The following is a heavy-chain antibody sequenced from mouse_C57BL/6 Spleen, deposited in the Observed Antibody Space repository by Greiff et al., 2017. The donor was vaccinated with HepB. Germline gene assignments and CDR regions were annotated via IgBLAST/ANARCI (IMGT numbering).Heavy chain of an antibody. CDR2: ISYDGSN. CDR1: GYSITSGYY. D-gene: IGHD4-1*01. Sequence: VQLKESGPGLVKPSQSLSLTCSVTGYSITSGYYWNWIRQFPGNKLEWMGYISYDGSNNYNPSLKNRISITRDTSKNQFFLKLNSVTTEDTATYYCARDRLGRRGYFDYWGQGTTLTVSS. CDR3: ARDRLGRRGYFDY. V-gene: IGHV3-6*01. J-gene: IGHJ2*01.